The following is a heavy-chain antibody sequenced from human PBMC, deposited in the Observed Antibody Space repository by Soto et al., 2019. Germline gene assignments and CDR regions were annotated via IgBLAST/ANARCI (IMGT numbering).Heavy chain of an antibody. Sequence: SVKVSCKASGGIFSTYAISWLRQAHGQGLEWMGGIIPLFGTPNYAQRFQGRVTITADESTSTAYMELSRLRSEDTAVYYCARDRDDYGSGNYYNRIDFWGQGTLVTVSS. CDR1: GGIFSTYA. CDR3: ARDRDDYGSGNYYNRIDF. CDR2: IIPLFGTP. V-gene: IGHV1-69*13. J-gene: IGHJ4*02. D-gene: IGHD3-10*01.